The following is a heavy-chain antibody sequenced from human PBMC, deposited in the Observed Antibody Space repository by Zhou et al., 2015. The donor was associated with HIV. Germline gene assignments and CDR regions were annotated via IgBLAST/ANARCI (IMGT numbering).Heavy chain of an antibody. V-gene: IGHV3-9*01. CDR1: GFTFRNYA. CDR2: INWNGGVR. Sequence: VHLVESGGGVVQPGKALRLSCLASGFTFRNYAMHWVRQVPGKGLEWVCGINWNGGVRGCANSARGRFIISRDNTKNSIYLQINTLRPEDTAFYFCAKGHKENIVATDFDFWGQGTAVTVST. D-gene: IGHD5-12*01. J-gene: IGHJ4*02. CDR3: AKGHKENIVATDFDF.